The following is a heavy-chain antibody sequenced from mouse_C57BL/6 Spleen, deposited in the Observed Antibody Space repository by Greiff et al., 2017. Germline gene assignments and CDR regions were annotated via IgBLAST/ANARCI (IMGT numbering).Heavy chain of an antibody. Sequence: EVQLLQSGPELVKPGASVKLSCKASGYSFTDYNMNWVKQRNGKSLEWIGVINPNYGTTSYKQKFKGKATLTVDQSSSTAYMQLNSLTSEDSAVYYRSIYGNYACDYWGQGTTLTVSS. CDR1: GYSFTDYN. CDR3: SIYGNYACDY. D-gene: IGHD2-1*01. CDR2: INPNYGTT. V-gene: IGHV1-39*01. J-gene: IGHJ2*01.